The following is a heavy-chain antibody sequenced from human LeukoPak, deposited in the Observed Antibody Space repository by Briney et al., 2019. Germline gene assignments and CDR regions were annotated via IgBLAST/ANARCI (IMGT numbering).Heavy chain of an antibody. CDR3: ARSPLGYYFDY. CDR2: IYYSGST. Sequence: PSDTLSLTCTVSGGSLSSSSYYWGWVRQPPGTGLEWIGSIYYSGSTYYNPSLKRRVTISVDTSKNQFSLKLSSVTAADTAVYYCARSPLGYYFDYWGQGTLVTVSS. CDR1: GGSLSSSSYY. J-gene: IGHJ4*02. V-gene: IGHV4-39*01. D-gene: IGHD3-16*01.